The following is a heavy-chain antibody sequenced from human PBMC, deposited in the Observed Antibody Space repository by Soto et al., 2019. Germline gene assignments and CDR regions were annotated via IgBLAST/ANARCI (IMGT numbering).Heavy chain of an antibody. CDR2: ITPLFGTT. D-gene: IGHD3-10*01. CDR1: GDTFKNCV. V-gene: IGHV1-69*01. J-gene: IGHJ6*02. Sequence: QVQVVQSGVEVRRPGSSVKVSCKASGDTFKNCVXXXXQQAPGQGLEWMGGITPLFGTTDFAQRFQGRLTITTDESTTTAYMELSRLRSEDTATYYCAAELGFGKLSVVWGQGTTVIVSS. CDR3: AAELGFGKLSVV.